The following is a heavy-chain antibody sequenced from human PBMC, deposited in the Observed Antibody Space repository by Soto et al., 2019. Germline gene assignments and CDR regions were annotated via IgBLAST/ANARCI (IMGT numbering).Heavy chain of an antibody. Sequence: QVQLVESGGGVVQPGRSLRLSCAASGFTFSSYGMYWVRQAPGKGLEWVAVISYDGSNKYYADSVKGRFTISRDNSKNTLYLQMNSLRAEDTAVYYCAKARYYDFWSGLTFDPWGQGTLVTVSS. CDR3: AKARYYDFWSGLTFDP. V-gene: IGHV3-30*18. CDR1: GFTFSSYG. J-gene: IGHJ5*02. CDR2: ISYDGSNK. D-gene: IGHD3-3*01.